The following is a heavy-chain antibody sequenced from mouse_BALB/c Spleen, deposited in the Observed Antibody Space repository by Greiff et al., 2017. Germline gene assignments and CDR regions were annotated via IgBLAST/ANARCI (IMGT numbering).Heavy chain of an antibody. D-gene: IGHD1-1*01. CDR2: IYPGNSDT. V-gene: IGHV1-5*01. CDR1: GYSFTSYW. CDR3: TRPHYYGSSPRYFDV. J-gene: IGHJ1*01. Sequence: EVQLHQSGTVLARPGASVKMSCKASGYSFTSYWMHWVKQRPGQGLEWIGAIYPGNSDTSYNQKFKGKAKLTAVTSASTAYLELSSLTNEDSAVYYCTRPHYYGSSPRYFDVWGAGTTVTVSS.